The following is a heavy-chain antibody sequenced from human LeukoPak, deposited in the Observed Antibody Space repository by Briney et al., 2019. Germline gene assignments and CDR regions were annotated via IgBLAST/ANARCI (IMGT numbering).Heavy chain of an antibody. CDR1: GGSISSGSYY. J-gene: IGHJ3*02. D-gene: IGHD3-22*01. CDR2: IYTSGST. CDR3: ARDYYDSSGYYDDAFDI. V-gene: IGHV4-61*02. Sequence: SQTLSLTCTVSGGSISSGSYYWSWIRQPAGKGLEWIGRIYTSGSTNYNPSLKSRVTISLDTSKNQFSLKLSSVTAADTAVYYCARDYYDSSGYYDDAFDIWGQGTMVTVSS.